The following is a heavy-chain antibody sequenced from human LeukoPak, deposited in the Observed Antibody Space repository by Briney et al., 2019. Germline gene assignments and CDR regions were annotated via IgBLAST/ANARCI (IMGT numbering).Heavy chain of an antibody. CDR1: GGSISSGDYS. D-gene: IGHD2-15*01. CDR3: ARDTGFCSGGSCYHNYFDF. Sequence: PSQTLSLTCTVSGGSISSGDYSWSWIRQPPGKGLEWMGYIYYSGSTYYNPSLKSRITVSVDKSKNQFSLRLSSVTAADTAVYYCARDTGFCSGGSCYHNYFDFWGQGTLVTVSS. J-gene: IGHJ4*02. V-gene: IGHV4-30-4*01. CDR2: IYYSGST.